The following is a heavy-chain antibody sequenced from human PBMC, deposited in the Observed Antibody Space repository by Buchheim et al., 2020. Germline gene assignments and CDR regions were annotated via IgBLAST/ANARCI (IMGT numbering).Heavy chain of an antibody. CDR1: GFTVSSNY. J-gene: IGHJ6*02. V-gene: IGHV3-53*02. Sequence: EVQLVETGGGLIQPGGSLRLSCAASGFTVSSNYMSWVRQAPGKGLEWVSVIYSGGSTYYADSVKGRFTISRDNSKNTLYLQMNSLRAEDTAVYYCARVDKQQLSNYYYYYGMDVWGQGTT. CDR2: IYSGGST. D-gene: IGHD6-13*01. CDR3: ARVDKQQLSNYYYYYGMDV.